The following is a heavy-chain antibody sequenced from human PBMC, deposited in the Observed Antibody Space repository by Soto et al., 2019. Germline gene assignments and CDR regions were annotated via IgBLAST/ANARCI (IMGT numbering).Heavy chain of an antibody. Sequence: GASVKVSCKASGFTFTSSAMQWVRQARGQRLEWIGWIVVGSGNTNYAQKFQERVTITRDMSTSTAYMELSSLRSEDTAVYYCAADRFCGGGSCYDVFDIWGKGKMVTV. J-gene: IGHJ3*02. D-gene: IGHD2-15*01. CDR3: AADRFCGGGSCYDVFDI. CDR2: IVVGSGNT. CDR1: GFTFTSSA. V-gene: IGHV1-58*02.